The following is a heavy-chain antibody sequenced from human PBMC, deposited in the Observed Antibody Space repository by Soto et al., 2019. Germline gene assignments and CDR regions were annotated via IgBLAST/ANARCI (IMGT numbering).Heavy chain of an antibody. J-gene: IGHJ4*02. D-gene: IGHD5-12*01. Sequence: APVKVSCKASGYTFTSYGISWVRQAPGQGLEWMGWISAYNGNTNYAQKLQGRVTMTTDTSTSTAYMELRSLRSDDTAVYYCASSKDIVATFDYWGQGTLVNVSS. CDR3: ASSKDIVATFDY. CDR2: ISAYNGNT. V-gene: IGHV1-18*01. CDR1: GYTFTSYG.